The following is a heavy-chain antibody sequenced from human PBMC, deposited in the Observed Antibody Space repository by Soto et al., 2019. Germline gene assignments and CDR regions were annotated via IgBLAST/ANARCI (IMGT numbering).Heavy chain of an antibody. Sequence: EVQLVESGGGLVQPGGSLRLSCAASGFTFSSYSMNWVRQAPGKGLEWGAYISSSSSTIYYADSVKGRITISRDNAKISLYLQMNSLRDEDTAVYYCARDDNNWNHETTRYYYGMDVWGQGTTVTVSS. CDR2: ISSSSSTI. CDR3: ARDDNNWNHETTRYYYGMDV. V-gene: IGHV3-48*02. D-gene: IGHD1-20*01. J-gene: IGHJ6*02. CDR1: GFTFSSYS.